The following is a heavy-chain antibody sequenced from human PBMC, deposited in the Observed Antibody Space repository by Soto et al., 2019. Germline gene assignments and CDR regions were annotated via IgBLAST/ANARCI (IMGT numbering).Heavy chain of an antibody. V-gene: IGHV3-33*01. Sequence: QVQLVESGGGVVQPGRSLRLSCVVSGFTFSIYGMHWVRQSPGKGLEWVAVIWYDGSNQYYADSVEGRFTISRDNSKNTLYLEMNSLRGEDTAVYYCVREASSDSHKYFQNWGQGTLVTVSS. CDR2: IWYDGSNQ. CDR1: GFTFSIYG. D-gene: IGHD3-22*01. J-gene: IGHJ1*01. CDR3: VREASSDSHKYFQN.